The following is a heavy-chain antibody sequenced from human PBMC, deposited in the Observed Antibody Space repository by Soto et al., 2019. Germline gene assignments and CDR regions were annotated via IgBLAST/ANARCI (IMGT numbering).Heavy chain of an antibody. V-gene: IGHV1-2*04. CDR1: GYSFTANS. J-gene: IGHJ4*02. CDR3: ASQRSGVVY. CDR2: INPNNGGT. Sequence: QVHLVQSGAEVKKPGASVKVSCKASGYSFTANSMHWVRQAPGQGLEWMGWINPNNGGTNYARKFQGWVTMTRDTSISTAYMDLTRLKSDDTAVYSCASQRSGVVYWGQGTLVTVSS. D-gene: IGHD2-15*01.